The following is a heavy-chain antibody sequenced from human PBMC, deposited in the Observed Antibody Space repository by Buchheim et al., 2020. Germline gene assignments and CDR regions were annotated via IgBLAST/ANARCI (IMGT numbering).Heavy chain of an antibody. V-gene: IGHV3-74*01. CDR3: ARESCPSTGCTNFDY. J-gene: IGHJ4*02. CDR2: ISSDGSRI. Sequence: EVQLVESGGGLVQPGGSLRLSCAASGFTLRSYWMHWVRQDPGKGLVWFSRISSDGSRIYYADSVKGRFTISRDNAKNMVFLQMNSLRAEDTAVFYCARESCPSTGCTNFDYWGKGTL. CDR1: GFTLRSYW. D-gene: IGHD2-2*01.